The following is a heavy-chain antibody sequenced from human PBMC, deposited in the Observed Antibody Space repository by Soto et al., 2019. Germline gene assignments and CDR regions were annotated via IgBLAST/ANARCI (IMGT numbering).Heavy chain of an antibody. Sequence: QVQLVESGGGVVQPGRSLRLSCAASGFTFSSYAMHWVRQAPGKGLEWVAVISYDGSNKYYADSVKGRFTISRDNSKNTLYLQMNSLRAEDTAVYYCARAVAIAARLDYWGQGTLFTVSS. CDR1: GFTFSSYA. CDR3: ARAVAIAARLDY. V-gene: IGHV3-30-3*01. D-gene: IGHD6-6*01. J-gene: IGHJ4*02. CDR2: ISYDGSNK.